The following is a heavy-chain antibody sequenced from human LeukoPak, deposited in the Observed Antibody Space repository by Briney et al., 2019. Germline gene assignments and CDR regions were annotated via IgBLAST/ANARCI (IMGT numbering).Heavy chain of an antibody. CDR2: ISGSGGST. J-gene: IGHJ6*02. Sequence: GGSLRLSCAASGFTFSSYAMSWVRQAPGKGLEWVSAISGSGGSTYYSDSVKGRFTISRDNSKNTLYLQMNSLRAEDTAVYYCAKDLAGVTVTTSNYYGMDVWGQGTTVTVSS. D-gene: IGHD4-17*01. CDR3: AKDLAGVTVTTSNYYGMDV. V-gene: IGHV3-23*01. CDR1: GFTFSSYA.